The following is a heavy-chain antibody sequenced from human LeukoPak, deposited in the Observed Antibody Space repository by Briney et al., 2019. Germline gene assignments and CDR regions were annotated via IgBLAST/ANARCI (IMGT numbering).Heavy chain of an antibody. CDR3: ARIRVVGATTKFDY. J-gene: IGHJ4*02. CDR1: GGSISFYY. D-gene: IGHD1-26*01. CDR2: ISYSGST. Sequence: SETLSLTCSVSGGSISFYYWSWIRQSPGKGLECIGYISYSGSTNYNPSLKSRVTISVDTSKNQFSLKLSSVTAADTAVYYCARIRVVGATTKFDYWGQGTLVTVSS. V-gene: IGHV4-59*01.